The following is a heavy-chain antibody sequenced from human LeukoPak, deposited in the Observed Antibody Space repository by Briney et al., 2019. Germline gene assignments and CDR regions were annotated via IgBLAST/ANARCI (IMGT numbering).Heavy chain of an antibody. Sequence: LEWIGEINHSGSTNYNPSLKSRVTISVDTSKNQFSLKLSSVTAADTAVYYCARVRGVSGPWGQGTLVTVSS. CDR3: ARVRGVSGP. J-gene: IGHJ4*02. CDR2: INHSGST. D-gene: IGHD3-10*01. V-gene: IGHV4-34*01.